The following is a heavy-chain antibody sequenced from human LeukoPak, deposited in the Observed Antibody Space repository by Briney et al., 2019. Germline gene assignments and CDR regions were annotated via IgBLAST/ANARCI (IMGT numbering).Heavy chain of an antibody. Sequence: PGGSLRLSCAASGFTFRSFWMSWVRQVPGKGLEWVANIKQDGSEKYYVDSVKGRFTISRDNAKNSLYLQMNSLRTEDTAVYYCARIYYYGSGDKDYWGQGTLVTVSS. J-gene: IGHJ4*02. V-gene: IGHV3-7*01. CDR3: ARIYYYGSGDKDY. CDR2: IKQDGSEK. CDR1: GFTFRSFW. D-gene: IGHD3-10*01.